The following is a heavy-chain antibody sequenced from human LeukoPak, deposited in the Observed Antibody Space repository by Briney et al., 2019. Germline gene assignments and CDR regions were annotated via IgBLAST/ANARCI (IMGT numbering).Heavy chain of an antibody. D-gene: IGHD1-26*01. Sequence: PGGSLRLSCAASGFTFSNYAMDWVRQAPGKGLEWVSAISGSGGSTYYADSVKGRFTISRDNSKNTLYLQMNSLRAEDTAVYYCAKRPGNYWYFDLWGRGTLVTVSS. CDR1: GFTFSNYA. V-gene: IGHV3-23*01. J-gene: IGHJ2*01. CDR2: ISGSGGST. CDR3: AKRPGNYWYFDL.